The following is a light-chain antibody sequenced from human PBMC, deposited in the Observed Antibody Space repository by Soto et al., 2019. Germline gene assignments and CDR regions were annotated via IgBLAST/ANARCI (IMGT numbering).Light chain of an antibody. CDR2: EVN. CDR3: CSYAGSSTFVI. J-gene: IGLJ2*01. V-gene: IGLV2-23*02. CDR1: SCDVGSYDL. Sequence: QSALTQPASVSGSPGQSITISCTGTSCDVGSYDLVSWYQQHPGKAPKLIIYEVNKRPSGVSNRFSGSKSGNTASLTISGLQAEDEGDYYCCSYAGSSTFVIFGGGTKLTVL.